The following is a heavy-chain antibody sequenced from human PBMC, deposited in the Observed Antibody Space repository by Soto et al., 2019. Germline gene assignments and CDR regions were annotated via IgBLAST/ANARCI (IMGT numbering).Heavy chain of an antibody. CDR3: ARDIRAGHNKFSFDY. CDR1: GYDFTTYW. Sequence: GESLKISCKGSGYDFTTYWIGWVRQIPGKGLEWMAFIYPGDSDIKYNPSFQGQVTISADKSINTAYLQWSSLKASDTAMYYCARDIRAGHNKFSFDYWGQGTLVTVSS. CDR2: IYPGDSDI. D-gene: IGHD6-13*01. J-gene: IGHJ4*02. V-gene: IGHV5-51*01.